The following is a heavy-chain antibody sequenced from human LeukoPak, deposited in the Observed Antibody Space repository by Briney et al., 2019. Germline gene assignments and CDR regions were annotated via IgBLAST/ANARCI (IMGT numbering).Heavy chain of an antibody. D-gene: IGHD6-13*01. CDR3: ARGGYSSEAFDI. CDR1: GGSISSSSYY. V-gene: IGHV4-39*07. Sequence: PSETLSLTCTVSGGSISSSSYYWGWIRQPPGKGLEWIGSIYYSGSTYYNPSLKSRVTISVDTSKNQFSLKLSSVTAADTAVYYCARGGYSSEAFDIWGQGTMVTVSS. CDR2: IYYSGST. J-gene: IGHJ3*02.